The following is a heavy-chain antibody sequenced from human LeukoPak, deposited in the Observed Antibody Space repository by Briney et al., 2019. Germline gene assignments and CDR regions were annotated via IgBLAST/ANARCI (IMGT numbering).Heavy chain of an antibody. CDR1: GGTFSSYA. J-gene: IGHJ4*02. D-gene: IGHD6-19*01. V-gene: IGHV1-69*13. CDR3: ARRGGSGWNFDY. Sequence: SVKVSCKASGGTFSSYAISWVRQAPGQGLEWMGGIIPIFGTANYAQKFQGRVTITADESTSTAYMELSSLRSEDTAVYYCARRGGSGWNFDYWGQGTLVTVSS. CDR2: IIPIFGTA.